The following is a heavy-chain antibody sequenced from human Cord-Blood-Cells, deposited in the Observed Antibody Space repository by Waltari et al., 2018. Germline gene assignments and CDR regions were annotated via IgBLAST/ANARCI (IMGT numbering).Heavy chain of an antibody. CDR2: INPSGGST. V-gene: IGHV1-46*01. Sequence: QVQLVQSGAEVKKPGASVKVSCKASGYTFTSYYIHWVRQAPGQGLEWMGIINPSGGSTSYAQKFQGRVTMTRDTSTSTVYMELSSLRSEDTAVYYCARAPTGGDYFDYWGQGTLVTVSS. D-gene: IGHD7-27*01. CDR1: GYTFTSYY. J-gene: IGHJ4*02. CDR3: ARAPTGGDYFDY.